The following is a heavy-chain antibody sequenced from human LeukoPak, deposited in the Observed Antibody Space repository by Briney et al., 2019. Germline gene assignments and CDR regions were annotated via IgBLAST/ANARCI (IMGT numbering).Heavy chain of an antibody. CDR2: LYTSGNT. J-gene: IGHJ4*02. CDR3: ARFSPRAMGNYLDF. Sequence: SETLSLTCTVSGDSISSGIYYWGWIRQPAGKGLEWIGRLYTSGNTRYNPSLKSRVTISKDTSKNQFSLELKSVTAADTAVYYCARFSPRAMGNYLDFWGQGTLVTVSS. V-gene: IGHV4-61*02. CDR1: GDSISSGIYY. D-gene: IGHD7-27*01.